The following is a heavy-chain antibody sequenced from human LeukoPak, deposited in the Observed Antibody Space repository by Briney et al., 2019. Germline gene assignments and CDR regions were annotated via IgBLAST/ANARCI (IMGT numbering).Heavy chain of an antibody. CDR2: INHSGST. CDR1: GGSFSGYY. J-gene: IGHJ4*02. CDR3: ARGVFYSYGCFDY. D-gene: IGHD5-18*01. V-gene: IGHV4-34*01. Sequence: PSETLSLTCAVYGGSFSGYYWSWIRQPPGKGLEWVGEINHSGSTNYSPSLKSRVTISVDTSKNQFSLKLSSVTAADTAVYYCARGVFYSYGCFDYWGQGTLVTVSS.